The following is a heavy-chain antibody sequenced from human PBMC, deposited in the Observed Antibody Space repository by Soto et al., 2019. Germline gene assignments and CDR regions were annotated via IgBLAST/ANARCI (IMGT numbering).Heavy chain of an antibody. CDR2: ISYDGSEK. CDR1: GFTFSSYS. D-gene: IGHD2-2*01. V-gene: IGHV3-30*04. CDR3: ARDGNQLLALGPAFDI. Sequence: GGSLRLSCAASGFTFSSYSMHWVRQTPGKGLKRVAVISYDGSEKSYADSVKGRFTISRDNAKNTLYLQMNGLRAEDTAVYYCARDGNQLLALGPAFDIWGQGTMVTVSS. J-gene: IGHJ3*02.